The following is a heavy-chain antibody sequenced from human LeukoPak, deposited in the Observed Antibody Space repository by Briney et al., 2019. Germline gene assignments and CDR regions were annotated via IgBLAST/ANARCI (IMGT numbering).Heavy chain of an antibody. V-gene: IGHV1-8*01. CDR3: ARRLRHGGNSWFDP. Sequence: GASVKVSCKASGYTFTSYDINWVRQATGQGLEWMGWMNPNSGNTGYAQKFQGRVTMTRNTSISTAYMELSSLRSEDTAVYYCARRLRHGGNSWFDPWGQGTLVTVSS. J-gene: IGHJ5*02. D-gene: IGHD4-23*01. CDR1: GYTFTSYD. CDR2: MNPNSGNT.